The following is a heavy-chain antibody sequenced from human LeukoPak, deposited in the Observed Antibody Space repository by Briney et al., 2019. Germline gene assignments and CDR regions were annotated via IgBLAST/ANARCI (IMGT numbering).Heavy chain of an antibody. D-gene: IGHD3-3*01. V-gene: IGHV4-59*01. CDR3: ARGRITIFGVVNTFDY. Sequence: PSETLSLTCTVSGGSISSYYWSWIRQPPGKGLEWIGYIYYSGSTNYNPSLKSRVTISVDTSKNQFSLKLSSVTAADTAVYYCARGRITIFGVVNTFDYWGQGTLVTVSS. J-gene: IGHJ4*02. CDR2: IYYSGST. CDR1: GGSISSYY.